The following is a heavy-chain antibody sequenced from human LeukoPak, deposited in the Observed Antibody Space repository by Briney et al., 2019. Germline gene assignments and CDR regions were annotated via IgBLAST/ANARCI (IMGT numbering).Heavy chain of an antibody. D-gene: IGHD6-13*01. V-gene: IGHV4-39*01. J-gene: IGHJ4*02. CDR2: IYYSGNT. CDR1: GGSISSGNCS. Sequence: SETLSLTCSVSGGSISSGNCSWGWIRQPPGKGLEWIGNIYYSGNTYYNSSLKSPVTIFVDMSKNQLSLKLTSVPAADTAVYYCTRRSYGSSLVYWGQGTLVTVSS. CDR3: TRRSYGSSLVY.